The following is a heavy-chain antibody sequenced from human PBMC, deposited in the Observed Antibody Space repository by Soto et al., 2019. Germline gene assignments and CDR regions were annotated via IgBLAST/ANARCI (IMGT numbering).Heavy chain of an antibody. Sequence: QVQLVQSGAEVKKPGASVKVSCKASGYTFTSYGISWVRQATGQGLEWMGWISPYNGKTNYAQKVQGRVTMTTDTTTSTAYMELRSLRSDDTAVYYCARDYSSGWSTNFWGKGENWFDPWGQGTLVTVSS. CDR1: GYTFTSYG. CDR3: ARDYSSGWSTNFWGKGENWFDP. D-gene: IGHD6-19*01. J-gene: IGHJ5*02. V-gene: IGHV1-18*01. CDR2: ISPYNGKT.